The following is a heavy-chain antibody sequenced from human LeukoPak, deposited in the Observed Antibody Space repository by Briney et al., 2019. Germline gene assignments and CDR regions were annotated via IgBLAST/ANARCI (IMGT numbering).Heavy chain of an antibody. CDR2: IRSDGSNK. CDR3: AKDVGFDYGDYPGLGPLDY. D-gene: IGHD4-17*01. CDR1: GFTFSNYG. Sequence: PGGSLRLSCAASGFTFSNYGMHWVRQAPGKGLEWVAFIRSDGSNKYYADSVKGRFTISRDNSKNSLYLQMNSLRTEDTALYYFAKDVGFDYGDYPGLGPLDYWGQGTLVTVSS. J-gene: IGHJ4*02. V-gene: IGHV3-30*02.